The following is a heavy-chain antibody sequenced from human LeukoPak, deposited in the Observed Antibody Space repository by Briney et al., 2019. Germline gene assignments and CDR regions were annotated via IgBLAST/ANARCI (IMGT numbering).Heavy chain of an antibody. V-gene: IGHV3-11*04. J-gene: IGHJ5*02. CDR2: ISSSGSTI. Sequence: PGGSLRLSCAASGFTFSDYYMSWIRQAPGKGLEWVSYISSSGSTIYYADSVKGRFTISRDNAKNSLYLQMNSLRAEDRDVYYCARVQLSSNYQTRGLDPWGQGTLVSVSS. D-gene: IGHD3-16*02. CDR1: GFTFSDYY. CDR3: ARVQLSSNYQTRGLDP.